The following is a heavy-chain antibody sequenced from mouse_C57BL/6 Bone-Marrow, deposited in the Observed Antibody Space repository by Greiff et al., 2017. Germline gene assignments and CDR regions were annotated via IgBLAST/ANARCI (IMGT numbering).Heavy chain of an antibody. V-gene: IGHV1-63*01. CDR1: GYTFTNYW. CDR3: ARRGWGYFDV. D-gene: IGHD3-3*01. Sequence: QVQLQQSGAELVRPGTSVKMSCKASGYTFTNYWIGWAKQRPGHGLEWIGDIYPGGGYTTYNEKFKGKATLTADKSSSTAYMQVSSLTSEDSASYYCARRGWGYFDVWGTGTTVTVSS. CDR2: IYPGGGYT. J-gene: IGHJ1*03.